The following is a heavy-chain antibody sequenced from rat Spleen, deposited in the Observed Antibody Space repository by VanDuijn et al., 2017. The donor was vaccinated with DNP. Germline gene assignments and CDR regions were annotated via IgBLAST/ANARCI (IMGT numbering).Heavy chain of an antibody. CDR1: GFSLTTYH. Sequence: VQLKESGPGLVQPAQTLSLACTVSGFSLTTYHMHWVRQPSGKGLEWMGVIWTGGSTDYNSTLKSRLSISRDTSKSQVFLKMNSLQTEDTATYYCARDGSFDYWGQGVMVTVSS. D-gene: IGHD5-1*01. J-gene: IGHJ2*01. CDR3: ARDGSFDY. CDR2: IWTGGST. V-gene: IGHV2-30*01.